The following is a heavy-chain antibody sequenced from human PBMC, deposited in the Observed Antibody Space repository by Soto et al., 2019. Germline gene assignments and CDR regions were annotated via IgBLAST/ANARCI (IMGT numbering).Heavy chain of an antibody. CDR1: GDTFNSYG. J-gene: IGHJ3*01. Sequence: QVQLVQSGPELKKPGSSVKVSCKAPGDTFNSYGISWVRQAPGQGLEWMGGIVPMFGTTNLALKFEDRVTITADELTTTVYMEIRGLTSEDTAVYYFARDLADVHLWDAFDGWGHGTRVTVSS. CDR3: ARDLADVHLWDAFDG. CDR2: IVPMFGTT. D-gene: IGHD6-13*01. V-gene: IGHV1-69*01.